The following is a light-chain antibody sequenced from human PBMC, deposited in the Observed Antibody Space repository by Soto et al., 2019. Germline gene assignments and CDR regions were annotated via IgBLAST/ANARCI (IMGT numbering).Light chain of an antibody. J-gene: IGKJ4*01. CDR3: QQYNNWPLT. CDR2: GAS. V-gene: IGKV3D-15*01. Sequence: EIVMTQSPVTLSVSPGERATLSCWASQSVSSNLAWYQQKPGQAPRLLIYGASTRATGIPARISGSGSGTEFTLTISSLQSEDFAVYYCQQYNNWPLTFGGGTKVEIK. CDR1: QSVSSN.